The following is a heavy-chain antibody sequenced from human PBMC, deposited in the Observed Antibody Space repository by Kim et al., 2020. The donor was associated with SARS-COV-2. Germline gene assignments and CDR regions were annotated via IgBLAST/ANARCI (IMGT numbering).Heavy chain of an antibody. CDR2: IYYSGST. CDR3: AREGYGDYERRYYYYGMYV. V-gene: IGHV4-31*03. J-gene: IGHJ6*02. CDR1: GGSISSGGYY. Sequence: SETLSLTCTVSGGSISSGGYYWSWIRQHPGKGLEWIGYIYYSGSTYYNPSLKSRVTISVDTSKNQFSLKLSSVTAADTAVYYCAREGYGDYERRYYYYGMYVWGQGTTVTVSS. D-gene: IGHD4-17*01.